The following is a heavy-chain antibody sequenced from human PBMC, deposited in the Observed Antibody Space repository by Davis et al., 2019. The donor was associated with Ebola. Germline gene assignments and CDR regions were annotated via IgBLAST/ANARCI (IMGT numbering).Heavy chain of an antibody. D-gene: IGHD1/OR15-1a*01. V-gene: IGHV3-23*01. Sequence: GESLKISCAASGFTFGSYAMSWVRQAPGKGLEWVSAISGSGGDIYYADSVKGRFTISRDISRNTMYLQMNSLRAEDTAVYYCATRGTKWGQGTLVTVSS. J-gene: IGHJ4*02. CDR2: ISGSGGDI. CDR1: GFTFGSYA. CDR3: ATRGTK.